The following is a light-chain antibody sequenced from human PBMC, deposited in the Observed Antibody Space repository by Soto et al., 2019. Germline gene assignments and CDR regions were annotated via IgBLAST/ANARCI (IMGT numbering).Light chain of an antibody. CDR3: SSYTSSSTPYV. J-gene: IGLJ1*01. V-gene: IGLV2-14*01. CDR1: ISDVGGYNY. CDR2: EVS. Sequence: QSVLTQPASVSGSPGPSITISCTGTISDVGGYNYVSWYQQHPGKAPKLMIYEVSTRPSGVSNRFSGSKSGNTASLTISGLQAEDEADYYCSSYTSSSTPYVFRTGTKVTVL.